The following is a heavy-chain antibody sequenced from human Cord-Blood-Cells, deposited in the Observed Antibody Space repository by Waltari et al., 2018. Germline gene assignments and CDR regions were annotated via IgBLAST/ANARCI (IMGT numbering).Heavy chain of an antibody. D-gene: IGHD5-18*01. V-gene: IGHV4-39*01. CDR2: IYYSGNT. CDR1: GGSISSSSYY. J-gene: IGHJ3*02. Sequence: QLQLQESGPGLVKPSETLSLTCTVSGGSISSSSYYWGWIRQPPGKGLECIGRIYYSGNTDYNPSLKSRGTISVDTSKNQFSLKLSSVTAADTAVYYCARSGIQLWTHDAFDIWGQGTMVTVSS. CDR3: ARSGIQLWTHDAFDI.